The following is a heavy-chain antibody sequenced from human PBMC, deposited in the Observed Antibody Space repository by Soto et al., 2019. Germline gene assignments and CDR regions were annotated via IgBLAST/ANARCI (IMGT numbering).Heavy chain of an antibody. V-gene: IGHV4-31*03. J-gene: IGHJ6*02. CDR1: GGSISSGGYY. Sequence: QVQLQESGPGLVKPSQTLALTCTVSGGSISSGGYYWSWIRQHPGKGLEWIGYIYYSGTTNYNPSLKSRVTISIDTSKNQFSLKLSSVTAADTAVYYCAREEGAVTTGGYYYDYGVDVWGQGTTVTVSS. CDR3: AREEGAVTTGGYYYDYGVDV. CDR2: IYYSGTT. D-gene: IGHD4-17*01.